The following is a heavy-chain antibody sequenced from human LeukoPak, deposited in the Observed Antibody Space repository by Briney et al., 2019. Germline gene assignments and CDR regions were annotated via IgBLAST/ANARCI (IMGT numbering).Heavy chain of an antibody. Sequence: GASVKVSCKASGYNFINYYIHWVRQAPGQGLEWMGWINPYNGATTYAQKFQGRVTMTRDTSVTTAYMELNRLKSDDTAIYYCAPTDGHRYYSDYWGQGTLVTVSS. J-gene: IGHJ4*01. V-gene: IGHV1-2*02. CDR1: GYNFINYY. CDR2: INPYNGAT. CDR3: APTDGHRYYSDY.